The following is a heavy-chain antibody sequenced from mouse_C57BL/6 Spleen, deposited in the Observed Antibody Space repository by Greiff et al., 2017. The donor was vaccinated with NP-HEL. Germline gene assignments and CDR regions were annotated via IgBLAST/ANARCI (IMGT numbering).Heavy chain of an antibody. J-gene: IGHJ2*01. CDR2: IHPNSGST. Sequence: VQLQQPGAELVKPGASVKLSCKASGYTFTSYWMHWVKQRPGQGLEWIGMIHPNSGSTNYNEKFKSKATLTVDKSSSTAYMQLSSLTSEDSAVYYCARSDYYGAGYFDYWGQGTTLTVSS. CDR1: GYTFTSYW. D-gene: IGHD1-1*01. CDR3: ARSDYYGAGYFDY. V-gene: IGHV1-64*01.